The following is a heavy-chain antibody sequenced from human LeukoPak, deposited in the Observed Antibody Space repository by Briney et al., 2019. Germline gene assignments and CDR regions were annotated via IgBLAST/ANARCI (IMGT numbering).Heavy chain of an antibody. D-gene: IGHD1-1*01. Sequence: SETLSLTCTVSGGSISSYYWGWIRQPPGKGLEWIGSIYYSGSTYYNPSLKSRVTISVDTSKNQFSLKLSSVTAADTAVYYCARNWNEAARYYFDYWGQGTLVTVSS. CDR2: IYYSGST. CDR1: GGSISSYY. CDR3: ARNWNEAARYYFDY. J-gene: IGHJ4*02. V-gene: IGHV4-39*01.